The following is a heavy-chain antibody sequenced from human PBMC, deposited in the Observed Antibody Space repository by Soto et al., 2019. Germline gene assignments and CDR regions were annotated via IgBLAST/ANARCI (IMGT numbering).Heavy chain of an antibody. CDR1: GFTFSSYS. D-gene: IGHD3-9*01. CDR3: ARHETRLTGDGFDI. J-gene: IGHJ3*02. Sequence: QLLESGGGLVNPGGSLRLSCATSGFTFSSYSMDWVRQAPGKGLEWVSSINPTSRYVFYADSVRGRFTISRDYAENSLHLQMNGLRGEDTAVYYWARHETRLTGDGFDIWGRGTLVTVSS. CDR2: INPTSRYV. V-gene: IGHV3-21*01.